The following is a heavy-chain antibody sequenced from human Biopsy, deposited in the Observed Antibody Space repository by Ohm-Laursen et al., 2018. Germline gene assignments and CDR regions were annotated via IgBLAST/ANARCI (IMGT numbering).Heavy chain of an antibody. V-gene: IGHV1-69*04. CDR2: IVPILGHL. D-gene: IGHD3-3*01. CDR3: AADADGYYTEFDY. Sequence: GASVKVSCKASGGPSSNYAFSWVRQAPGQGLVWVGRIVPILGHLNYAQRFQGRVSITADKSTTYVYMELSRLTSGDTAVYYCAADADGYYTEFDYWGPGTLVTVSS. CDR1: GGPSSNYA. J-gene: IGHJ4*02.